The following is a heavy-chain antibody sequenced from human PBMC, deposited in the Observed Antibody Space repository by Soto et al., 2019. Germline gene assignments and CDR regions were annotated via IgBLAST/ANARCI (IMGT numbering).Heavy chain of an antibody. CDR1: GFTFSSYA. CDR2: ISGSGGST. CDR3: AKGRLSSGWFDP. D-gene: IGHD3-10*01. V-gene: IGHV3-23*01. J-gene: IGHJ5*02. Sequence: EVQLLESGGGLVQPGGSLRLSCAASGFTFSSYAMSWVRQAPGKGLEWVSAISGSGGSTYYADSVKGRFTISRDNAKNTLYLQMNSLRAEDTAVYYCAKGRLSSGWFDPWGQGTLVTVSS.